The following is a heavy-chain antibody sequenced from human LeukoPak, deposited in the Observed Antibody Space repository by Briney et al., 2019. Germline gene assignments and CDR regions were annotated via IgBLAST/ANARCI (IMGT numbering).Heavy chain of an antibody. J-gene: IGHJ4*02. Sequence: GGSLRLSCAASGFTFSSYALHWVRQAPGKGLEWVAAISYDGSNKYYADSVKGRFTISRDNSKNTLYLQMNTLRAEDTAMYYCARDRIVVVPAATGKWGQGTLVTVSS. V-gene: IGHV3-30-3*01. CDR1: GFTFSSYA. CDR2: ISYDGSNK. CDR3: ARDRIVVVPAATGK. D-gene: IGHD2-2*01.